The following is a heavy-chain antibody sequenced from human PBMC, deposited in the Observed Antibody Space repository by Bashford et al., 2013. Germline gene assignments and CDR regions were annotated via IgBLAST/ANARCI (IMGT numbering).Heavy chain of an antibody. D-gene: IGHD3-10*01. CDR3: ARSYPPYYYGSGTYYTNGNAMDV. Sequence: VRQAPGRGLEWVANIRDDGSEKFYVDSVKGRFTISRDNANNSLYLHMNSLRAEDTAVYFCARSYPPYYYGSGTYYTNGNAMDVWGQGTTVTVSS. J-gene: IGHJ6*02. CDR2: IRDDGSEK. V-gene: IGHV3-7*01.